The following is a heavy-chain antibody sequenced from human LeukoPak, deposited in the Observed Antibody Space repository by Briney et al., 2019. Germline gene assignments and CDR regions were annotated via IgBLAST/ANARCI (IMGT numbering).Heavy chain of an antibody. V-gene: IGHV3-53*01. D-gene: IGHD3-10*01. Sequence: PGGSLRLSCAAPGFTFSSNYMSWVRQAPGKGLEWVSVIYSGGSTYYADSVKGRFTISRDNSKNTLYLQMNSLRAEDTAVYYCARGQDYYGSGSYWFDPWGQGTLVTVSS. CDR2: IYSGGST. CDR1: GFTFSSNY. J-gene: IGHJ5*02. CDR3: ARGQDYYGSGSYWFDP.